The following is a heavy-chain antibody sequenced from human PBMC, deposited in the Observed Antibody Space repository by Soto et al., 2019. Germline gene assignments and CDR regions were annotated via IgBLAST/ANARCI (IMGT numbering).Heavy chain of an antibody. J-gene: IGHJ4*02. CDR1: GFTFSSYA. CDR3: AREPFCGGDCYPDFDY. D-gene: IGHD2-21*02. CDR2: ISYDGSNK. Sequence: QVQLVESGGGVVQPGRSLRLSCAASGFTFSSYAMHWVRQAPGKGLEWVAVISYDGSNKYYADSVKGRFTISRDNSKNTLYLQMNSLRAEDTAVYYCAREPFCGGDCYPDFDYWGQGTLVTVSS. V-gene: IGHV3-30-3*01.